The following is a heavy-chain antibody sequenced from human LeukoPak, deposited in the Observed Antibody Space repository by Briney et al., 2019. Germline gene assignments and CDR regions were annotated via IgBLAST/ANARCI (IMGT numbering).Heavy chain of an antibody. J-gene: IGHJ4*02. Sequence: GGSLRLSCAASGFTFSSYWMSWVRQAPGKGLEWVANKKQDGSEKYYVDSVKGRFTISRDNAKNSLYLQMNSLRAEDTAVYYCARDLDYDILSDLGYWGQGTLVTVSS. CDR3: ARDLDYDILSDLGY. CDR1: GFTFSSYW. CDR2: KKQDGSEK. D-gene: IGHD3-9*01. V-gene: IGHV3-7*01.